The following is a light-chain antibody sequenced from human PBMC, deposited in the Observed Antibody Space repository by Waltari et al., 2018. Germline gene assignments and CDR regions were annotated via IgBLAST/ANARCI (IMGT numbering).Light chain of an antibody. CDR2: KTS. Sequence: DIQITQSPSTLSASLGDRVPITCRASQSISDWLAWYQQKPGKAPELLIYKTSTLESGVPSRFSGSGSGTEFTLTITSLQPEDFASYFCQHYNSYSPWTFGQGTKVETK. V-gene: IGKV1-5*03. J-gene: IGKJ1*01. CDR1: QSISDW. CDR3: QHYNSYSPWT.